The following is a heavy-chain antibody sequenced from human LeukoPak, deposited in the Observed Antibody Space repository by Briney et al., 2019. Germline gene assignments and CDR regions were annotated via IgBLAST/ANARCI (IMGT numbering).Heavy chain of an antibody. CDR3: ASQRYSGSPPDYGMDV. CDR1: GYSFTSYW. J-gene: IGHJ6*02. V-gene: IGHV5-51*01. CDR2: IYPGDSDT. D-gene: IGHD1-26*01. Sequence: GESLKISCKGSGYSFTSYWIGWVRQMPGKGLEWMGIIYPGDSDTRYSPSFQGQVTISADKSISTAYLQWSSLKASDTAMYYCASQRYSGSPPDYGMDVWGQGTTVTVSS.